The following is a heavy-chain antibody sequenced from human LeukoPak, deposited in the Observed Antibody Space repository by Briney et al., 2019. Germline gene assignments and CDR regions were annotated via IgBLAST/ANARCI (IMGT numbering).Heavy chain of an antibody. V-gene: IGHV1-69*16. J-gene: IGHJ4*02. CDR2: IIPILGTA. CDR1: GGTFSSYT. CDR3: ALSYYYDSSGYYPPFDY. D-gene: IGHD3-22*01. Sequence: SSVKVSCKASGGTFSSYTISWVRQAPGQGLEWMGRIIPILGTANYAQKFQGRVTITTDESTSTAYMELSSLRSEDTAVYYCALSYYYDSSGYYPPFDYWGQGTLVTVSS.